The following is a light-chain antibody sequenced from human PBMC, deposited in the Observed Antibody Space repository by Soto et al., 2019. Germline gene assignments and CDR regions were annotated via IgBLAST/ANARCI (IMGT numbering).Light chain of an antibody. J-gene: IGKJ2*01. Sequence: IVLTQSPGTLSLSPGERATLSCRASQTDSGSNLAWYQQKPGQAPRLIIYGASTRPTGIPDRFSGSGSGTDFTLVIAIMEPEDFAVYYCQQYCGAHPEYPFGQGTNLEIK. CDR2: GAS. CDR1: QTDSGSN. V-gene: IGKV3-20*01. CDR3: QQYCGAHPEYP.